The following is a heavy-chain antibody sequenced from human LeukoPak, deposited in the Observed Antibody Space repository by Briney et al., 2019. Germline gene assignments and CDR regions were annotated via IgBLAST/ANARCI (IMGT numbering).Heavy chain of an antibody. V-gene: IGHV3-30*18. CDR3: AKDYDSSGWGAFYI. CDR1: GFTFNSLE. J-gene: IGHJ3*02. Sequence: GGCLLLCCAASGFTFNSLEMRSGRQAPGKGLGWVAVISYDGSNKYFAASLKGRFTISRDNSKNTLYLQKNSLRAEDTAVYYCAKDYDSSGWGAFYIWGQGTLVTVSS. D-gene: IGHD3-22*01. CDR2: ISYDGSNK.